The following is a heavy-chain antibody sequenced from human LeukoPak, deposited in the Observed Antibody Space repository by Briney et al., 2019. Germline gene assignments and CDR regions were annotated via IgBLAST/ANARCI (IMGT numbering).Heavy chain of an antibody. J-gene: IGHJ4*02. CDR1: GFTFSSYS. Sequence: PGESLRLSCAASGFTFSSYSMNWVRQAPGKGLEWVSSISSSSSYIYYADSVKGRFTISRDNAKNSLYLQMNSLRAEDTAVYYCARGHFDSTQIDYWGQGTLVTVSS. D-gene: IGHD2/OR15-2a*01. CDR2: ISSSSSYI. V-gene: IGHV3-21*01. CDR3: ARGHFDSTQIDY.